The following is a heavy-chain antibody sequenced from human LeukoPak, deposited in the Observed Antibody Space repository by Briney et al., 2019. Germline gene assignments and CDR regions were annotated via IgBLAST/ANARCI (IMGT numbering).Heavy chain of an antibody. CDR1: GGSISSYY. V-gene: IGHV4-59*01. CDR2: IYYSGST. J-gene: IGHJ6*02. CDR3: ARDVGSYCSSTSCYYYYGMDV. Sequence: SETLSLTCTVSGGSISSYYWSWIRQPPRKGLEWIGYIYYSGSTNYNPSLKSRVTISVDTSKNQFSLKLSSVTAADTAVYYCARDVGSYCSSTSCYYYYGMDVWGQGTTVTVSS. D-gene: IGHD2-2*01.